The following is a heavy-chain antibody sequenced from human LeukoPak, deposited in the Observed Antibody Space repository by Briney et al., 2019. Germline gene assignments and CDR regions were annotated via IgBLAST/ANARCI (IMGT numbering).Heavy chain of an antibody. CDR2: IIPILGIA. V-gene: IGHV1-69*04. Sequence: GSSVKVSCKASGGTFSSYAISWVRQAPGQGLEWMGRIIPILGIANYAQKFQGRVTITADKSTSTAYMELSSLRSEDTAVYYCARVPTAVDPFDYWGQGTLVTVSS. D-gene: IGHD6-19*01. J-gene: IGHJ4*02. CDR1: GGTFSSYA. CDR3: ARVPTAVDPFDY.